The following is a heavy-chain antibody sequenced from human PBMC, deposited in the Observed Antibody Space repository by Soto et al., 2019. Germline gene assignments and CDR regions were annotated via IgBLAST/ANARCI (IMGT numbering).Heavy chain of an antibody. CDR1: GFSLSTSGVG. J-gene: IGHJ4*02. CDR3: AHRPHSSGYYYFDY. D-gene: IGHD3-22*01. V-gene: IGHV2-5*01. Sequence: QITLKESGPTLVKPTQTLTLTCTFSGFSLSTSGVGVGWIRQPPGKALEWLALIYWNDDKRYSPSLKSRLTITKDTDKNQVVLTMTNMDPVDTATDYCAHRPHSSGYYYFDYWGQGTLVTVSS. CDR2: IYWNDDK.